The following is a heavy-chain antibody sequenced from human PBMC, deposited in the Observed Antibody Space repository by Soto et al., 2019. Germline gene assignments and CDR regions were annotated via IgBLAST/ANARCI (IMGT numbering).Heavy chain of an antibody. CDR2: VTYDGNNQ. J-gene: IGHJ4*02. CDR3: AKALAELSPESFDH. CDR1: GFTFSSYG. V-gene: IGHV3-30*18. D-gene: IGHD3-16*02. Sequence: QVQLIESGGGVVQPGRSLRLSCAASGFTFSSYGMHWVRQAPGKGLEWVAIVTYDGNNQFYADPVKGRFTISRDNSKNTLYLQMNSLRAEDTAMYYCAKALAELSPESFDHWGQGILVTVSS.